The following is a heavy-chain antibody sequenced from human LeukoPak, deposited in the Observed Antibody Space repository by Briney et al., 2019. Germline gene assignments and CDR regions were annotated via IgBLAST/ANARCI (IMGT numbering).Heavy chain of an antibody. D-gene: IGHD2/OR15-2a*01. V-gene: IGHV3-74*01. CDR1: GFTLSSDW. J-gene: IGHJ4*02. CDR2: INPDGSRT. CDR3: IRYFSGPRDS. Sequence: GGSLRLSYAASGFTLSSDWMHWVRQVPGKGLVWVSRINPDGSRTDYADSVEGRFTISRDNSKNTLYLQMNSLRAEDTAVYYCIRYFSGPRDSGGQGTLVTVSS.